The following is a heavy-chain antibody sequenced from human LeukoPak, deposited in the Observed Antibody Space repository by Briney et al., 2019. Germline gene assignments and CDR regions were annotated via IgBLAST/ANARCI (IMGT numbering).Heavy chain of an antibody. D-gene: IGHD3-10*01. CDR1: GYSISSGYY. Sequence: PSETLSLTCTVSGYSISSGYYWSWIRQPPGKGLEWIGEINHSGSTNYNPSLKSRVTISVDTSKNQFSLKLSSVTAADTAVYYCARHIWFGNDYWGQGTLVTVSS. CDR2: INHSGST. J-gene: IGHJ4*02. CDR3: ARHIWFGNDY. V-gene: IGHV4-38-2*02.